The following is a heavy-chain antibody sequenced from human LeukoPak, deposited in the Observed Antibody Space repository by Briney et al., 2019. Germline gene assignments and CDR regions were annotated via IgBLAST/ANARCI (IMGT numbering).Heavy chain of an antibody. CDR3: ARARLTPAQRGAFDI. Sequence: SQTLSLTCTVSGGSISSGGYYWSWIRQPPGKGLEWIGYIYHSGSTYYNPSLKSRVTISVDRSKNQFSLKLSSVTAADTAVYYCARARLTPAQRGAFDIWGQGTMVTVSS. CDR2: IYHSGST. J-gene: IGHJ3*02. CDR1: GGSISSGGYY. V-gene: IGHV4-30-2*01. D-gene: IGHD2-2*01.